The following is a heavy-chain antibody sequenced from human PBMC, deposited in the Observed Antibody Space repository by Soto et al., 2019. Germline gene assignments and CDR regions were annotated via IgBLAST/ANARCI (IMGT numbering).Heavy chain of an antibody. V-gene: IGHV4-61*01. Sequence: QVQLHESGPGLVKPSETLSLTCTVSGGSVSSGSYYWSWIRQPPGKGLEWIGYIYYSGSTNYNPSLKSRVTISVDTPKNQFSLKLSSVTAADTAVYYCAREEQLGAWFDPWGQGTLVTVSS. D-gene: IGHD6-6*01. CDR2: IYYSGST. J-gene: IGHJ5*02. CDR3: AREEQLGAWFDP. CDR1: GGSVSSGSYY.